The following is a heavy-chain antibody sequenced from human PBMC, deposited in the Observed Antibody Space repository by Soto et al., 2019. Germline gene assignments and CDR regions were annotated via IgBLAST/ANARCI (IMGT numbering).Heavy chain of an antibody. Sequence: RGALRPSCSASGFSFVPYCMSWVRQAPGKGLEWVPNIKQDGSERNYVNSVKGRFTISRDNAKNTVYLQMNSLRADDTAVYYCATDGSYAQNVWGQGNTVTGSS. V-gene: IGHV3-7*01. J-gene: IGHJ6*02. CDR1: GFSFVPYC. CDR3: ATDGSYAQNV. D-gene: IGHD2-2*01. CDR2: IKQDGSER.